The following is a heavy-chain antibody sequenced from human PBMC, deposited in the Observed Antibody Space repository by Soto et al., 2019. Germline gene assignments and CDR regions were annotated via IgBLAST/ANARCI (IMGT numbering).Heavy chain of an antibody. CDR2: INPNGGST. CDR1: GYAFTNYY. D-gene: IGHD3-3*01. Sequence: SVKVSCKASGYAFTNYYMHWVRQAPGQGLEWVGIINPNGGSTKYAQKFQGRVTMTRDTSTNTVYMELSSLRSEGTAVYYCARDLRPSITVFGVETTAAFDLWGQGTMVTVSS. CDR3: ARDLRPSITVFGVETTAAFDL. V-gene: IGHV1-46*01. J-gene: IGHJ3*01.